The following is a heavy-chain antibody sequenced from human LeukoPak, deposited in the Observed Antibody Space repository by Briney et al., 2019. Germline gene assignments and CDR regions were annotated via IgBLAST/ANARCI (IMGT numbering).Heavy chain of an antibody. CDR2: IYENGGTT. J-gene: IGHJ4*02. V-gene: IGHV3-23*01. CDR1: GFTFRSHA. Sequence: GGSLRLSCVGSGFTFRSHAMSWVRQAPEKGLEFVSGIYENGGTTYYADSVKGRFTISRDNSKNTLYLQMNSLRAEDTAVYYCAKEAVRKFDFHYWGQGTLVTVSS. D-gene: IGHD3-10*01. CDR3: AKEAVRKFDFHY.